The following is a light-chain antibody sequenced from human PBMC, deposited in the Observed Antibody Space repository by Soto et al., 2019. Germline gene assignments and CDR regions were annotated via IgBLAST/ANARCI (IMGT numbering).Light chain of an antibody. CDR2: DVS. Sequence: QSALTQPRSVSGSPGQSVTISCTGTSGDVGGYNFVSWYQQHPGKAPTLMIFDVSQRPSGVPDRFSGSKSGNTASLTISGLQAYDEADYYCCSYGGSYTWVFGGGTKLTVL. CDR3: CSYGGSYTWV. V-gene: IGLV2-11*01. CDR1: SGDVGGYNF. J-gene: IGLJ3*02.